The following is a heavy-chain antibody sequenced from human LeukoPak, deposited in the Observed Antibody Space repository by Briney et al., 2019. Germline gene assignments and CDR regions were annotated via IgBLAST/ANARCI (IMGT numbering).Heavy chain of an antibody. Sequence: GGSLRLSCSASGFPFSSYAMHWVRQAPGKGLEYVSAISSNGGSTYYADSVKGRFTISRDNSKNTLYLQMSSLRAEDTAVYYCVKGTVVYTAIPRILDYWGQGTLVTVSS. CDR1: GFPFSSYA. J-gene: IGHJ4*02. CDR3: VKGTVVYTAIPRILDY. D-gene: IGHD5-18*01. CDR2: ISSNGGST. V-gene: IGHV3-64D*06.